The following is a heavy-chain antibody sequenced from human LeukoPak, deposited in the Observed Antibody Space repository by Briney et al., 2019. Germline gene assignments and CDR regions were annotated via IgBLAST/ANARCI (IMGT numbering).Heavy chain of an antibody. CDR2: IYPGDSDT. V-gene: IGHV5-51*01. CDR1: GYSFTSYW. J-gene: IGHJ4*02. CDR3: ARRRYYYDSSGYPMYYFDY. Sequence: GESLKISCKGSGYSFTSYWIGWVRQMPGKGLEWMGIIYPGDSDTRYSPSFQGQVTISVDKSISTAYLQWSSLKASDTAMYYCARRRYYYDSSGYPMYYFDYWGQGTLVTVSS. D-gene: IGHD3-22*01.